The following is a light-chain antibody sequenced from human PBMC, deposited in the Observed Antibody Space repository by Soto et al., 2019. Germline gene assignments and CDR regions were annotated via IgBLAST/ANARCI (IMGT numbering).Light chain of an antibody. CDR3: SSYTNINTRASV. V-gene: IGLV2-14*01. J-gene: IGLJ1*01. CDR2: EVT. Sequence: QSVLTQPASVSGSPGQSITISCTGTSGDIGSYNRVSWYQQHPGKAPKLIIYEVTDRPSGVSNRFSGSKSGNTASLTISGLQAEDEAEYYCSSYTNINTRASVFGTGTKVT. CDR1: SGDIGSYNR.